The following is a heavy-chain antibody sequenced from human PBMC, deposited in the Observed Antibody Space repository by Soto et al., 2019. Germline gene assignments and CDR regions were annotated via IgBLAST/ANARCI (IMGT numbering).Heavy chain of an antibody. Sequence: ASVNVSCKTSGYTFSNYVITWVRQAPGQPLEWLGWISLYSDGTNYAQKFQGRVSMTTDTSTTTAYMELRSLRSDDTAVYYCARVVPGAEAWFGPWGQGTLVTVPQ. CDR3: ARVVPGAEAWFGP. CDR1: GYTFSNYV. D-gene: IGHD2-2*01. J-gene: IGHJ5*02. CDR2: ISLYSDGT. V-gene: IGHV1-18*01.